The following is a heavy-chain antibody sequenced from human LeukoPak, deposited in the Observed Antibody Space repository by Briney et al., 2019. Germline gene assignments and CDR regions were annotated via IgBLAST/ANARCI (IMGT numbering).Heavy chain of an antibody. CDR2: ICPGDFDT. J-gene: IGHJ4*02. Sequence: GESLKISCKASGYTFTNYWIGWVRQMPGKGLEWMGIICPGDFDTRYNPSFEGQVTISADTSISTAYLQWSSLKASDTAMYYCARPSIAATGDGYNYYFDYWGQGTLVTVSS. D-gene: IGHD5-24*01. V-gene: IGHV5-51*01. CDR1: GYTFTNYW. CDR3: ARPSIAATGDGYNYYFDY.